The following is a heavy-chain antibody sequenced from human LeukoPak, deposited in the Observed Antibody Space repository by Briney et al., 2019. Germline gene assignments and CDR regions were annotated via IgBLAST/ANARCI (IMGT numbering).Heavy chain of an antibody. V-gene: IGHV3-21*06. CDR2: ISTSSTYI. CDR3: ARVPRSNWNEY. J-gene: IGHJ4*02. Sequence: GGSLRLSCAASGFTFSGYSGYTMNWVRQAPGKGLEWVSSISTSSTYIYYADSVKGRFTISRDNAKNSLYLQMNSLRAEDTAVYYCARVPRSNWNEYWGQGTLVTVSS. CDR1: GFTFSGYSGYT. D-gene: IGHD1-1*01.